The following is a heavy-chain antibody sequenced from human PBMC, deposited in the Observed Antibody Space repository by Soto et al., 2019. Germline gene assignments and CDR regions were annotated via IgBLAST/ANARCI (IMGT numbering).Heavy chain of an antibody. D-gene: IGHD6-13*01. CDR2: IYYSGST. CDR1: GGSISSYY. V-gene: IGHV4-59*01. CDR3: ASGIAAAGTYGMDV. Sequence: PSETLSLTCTVSGGSISSYYWSWIRQPPGKGLEWIGYIYYSGSTNYNPSLKSRVTISVDTSKNQFSLKLGSVTAADTAVYYCASGIAAAGTYGMDVWGQGTTVTVSS. J-gene: IGHJ6*02.